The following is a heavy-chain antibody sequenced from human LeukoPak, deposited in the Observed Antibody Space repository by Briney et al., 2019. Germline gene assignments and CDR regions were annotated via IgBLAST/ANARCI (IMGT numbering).Heavy chain of an antibody. J-gene: IGHJ4*02. CDR2: IKQDGSEK. Sequence: GSLRLSCAASGFTFSSYWLTWVRQAPGKGLEWVANIKQDGSEKYYVDSVKGRFTISRDNVKNSLYLQMNSLGDEDTAVYYCARRGTSSSWAHFDYWGQGTLVTVSS. CDR1: GFTFSSYW. CDR3: ARRGTSSSWAHFDY. V-gene: IGHV3-7*05. D-gene: IGHD6-13*01.